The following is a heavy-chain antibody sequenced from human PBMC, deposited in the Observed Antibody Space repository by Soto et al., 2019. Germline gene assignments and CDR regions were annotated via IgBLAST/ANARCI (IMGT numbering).Heavy chain of an antibody. V-gene: IGHV3-11*04. J-gene: IGHJ4*02. D-gene: IGHD3-10*01. CDR1: FS. CDR3: VGDRDTTAPMVHRNY. CDR2: ISYNGGQI. Sequence: FSGSWICQDTGKGLEWVSYISYNGGQIAYADSVKGRFTVSRDNAKNSLYLQMNSLRDEDTAIYYCVGDRDTTAPMVHRNYSGQGTLVTVPS.